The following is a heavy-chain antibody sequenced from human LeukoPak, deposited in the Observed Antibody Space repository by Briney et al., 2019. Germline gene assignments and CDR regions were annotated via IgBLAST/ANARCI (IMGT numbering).Heavy chain of an antibody. CDR3: ARDSGRDGYSFDY. V-gene: IGHV4-31*03. CDR1: GGSISRGGYY. D-gene: IGHD5-24*01. J-gene: IGHJ4*02. Sequence: SETLSLTCTVSGGSISRGGYYWSWIRQHPGKGLEWIGYIYYSGSTYYNPSLKSRVTISVDTSKNQFSLKLSSVTAVDTAVYYCARDSGRDGYSFDYWGQGTLVTVSS. CDR2: IYYSGST.